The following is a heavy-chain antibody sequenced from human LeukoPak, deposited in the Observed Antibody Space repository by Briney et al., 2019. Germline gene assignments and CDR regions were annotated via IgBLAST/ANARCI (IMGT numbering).Heavy chain of an antibody. CDR1: GFTFSSYS. CDR2: ISSSSSYI. V-gene: IGHV3-21*01. Sequence: GGSLRLSCAASGFTFSSYSMYWVRPAPGKGLEWVSSISSSSSYIYYADSVKGRFTISRDNAKNSLYLQMNSLRAEDTAVYYCARDLRAAGTPPFDYWGQGTLVTVSS. CDR3: ARDLRAAGTPPFDY. J-gene: IGHJ4*02. D-gene: IGHD6-13*01.